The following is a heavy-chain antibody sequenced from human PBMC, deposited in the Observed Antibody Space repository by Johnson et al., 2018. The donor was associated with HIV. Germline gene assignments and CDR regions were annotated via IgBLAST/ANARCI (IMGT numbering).Heavy chain of an antibody. CDR1: GFTVSSNY. J-gene: IGHJ3*02. CDR2: IWSDGSNK. CDR3: ATSTASDALDI. Sequence: QVQLVESGGGLVQPGGSLRLSCAASGFTVSSNYMSWVRQAPGKGLEWVAVIWSDGSNKHYADSVKGRFTISRDNSKNTLYLQMNSLRAEDTAVYYCATSTASDALDIWGQGTMVTVSS. V-gene: IGHV3-33*08. D-gene: IGHD1-1*01.